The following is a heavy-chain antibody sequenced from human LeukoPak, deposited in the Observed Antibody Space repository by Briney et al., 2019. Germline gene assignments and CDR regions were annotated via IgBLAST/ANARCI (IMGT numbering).Heavy chain of an antibody. CDR1: GYTFTSYD. CDR2: MNPNSGNT. J-gene: IGHJ2*01. V-gene: IGHV1-8*02. CDR3: ARGGLDWYFDL. D-gene: IGHD3/OR15-3a*01. Sequence: GASVKVSCKASGYTFTSYDINWVRQATGQGLEWMGWMNPNSGNTGYAQKLQGRVTMTTDTSTSTAYMELRSLRSDDTAVYYRARGGLDWYFDLWGRGTLVTVSS.